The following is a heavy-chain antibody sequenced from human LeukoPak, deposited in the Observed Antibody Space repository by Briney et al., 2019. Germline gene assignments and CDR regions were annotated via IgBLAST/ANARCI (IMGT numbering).Heavy chain of an antibody. V-gene: IGHV3-11*04. CDR3: AREVVTIFGVVRDYMDV. CDR2: ISSSGSTI. Sequence: GGSLRLSFAASGFTFSDYYMSWIRQAPGKGLEWVSYISSSGSTIYYADSVKGRFTISRDNAKNSLYLQLNSLRAEDTAVYYCAREVVTIFGVVRDYMDVWGKGTTVTVSS. J-gene: IGHJ6*03. D-gene: IGHD3-3*01. CDR1: GFTFSDYY.